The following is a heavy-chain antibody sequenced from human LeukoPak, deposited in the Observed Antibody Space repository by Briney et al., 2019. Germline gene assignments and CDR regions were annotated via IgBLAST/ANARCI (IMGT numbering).Heavy chain of an antibody. D-gene: IGHD5-12*01. CDR2: IKQGGIEK. V-gene: IGHV3-7*01. Sequence: GGSLRLSCAVSGFTFNSYWMTWVRQAAGKGLEWVANIKQGGIEKYYVDSVKGRFTISRDNAENSLYLQMNSLRAEDTAVYYCARVNNIRGFSGYDYWGQGTLVTVSS. CDR3: ARVNNIRGFSGYDY. CDR1: GFTFNSYW. J-gene: IGHJ4*02.